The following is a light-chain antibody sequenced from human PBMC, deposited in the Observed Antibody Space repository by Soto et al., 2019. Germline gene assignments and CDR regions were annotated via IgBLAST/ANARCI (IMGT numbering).Light chain of an antibody. CDR1: QSVNSW. V-gene: IGKV1-5*03. Sequence: DIQMTQSPSTLSAFVGDRVTITCRASQSVNSWLAWYQQKPGKAPKLLIYKASTLQSGVPSGFSGSGSGTVFPLTISSQQPDDFATYYCQQYNTHPCTFGQGTKVEIK. CDR3: QQYNTHPCT. CDR2: KAS. J-gene: IGKJ1*01.